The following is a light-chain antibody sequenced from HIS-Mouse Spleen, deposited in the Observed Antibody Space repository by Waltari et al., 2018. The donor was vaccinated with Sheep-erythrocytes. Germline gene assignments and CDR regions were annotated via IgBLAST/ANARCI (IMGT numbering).Light chain of an antibody. CDR2: GAS. CDR3: QQYGSSLRT. V-gene: IGKV3-20*01. CDR1: QSVRSSY. Sequence: EIVLTQSPGTLSWSPGERATLSCRASQSVRSSYLAWYQQKPGQAPRLLIYGASSRATGIPDRFSGSGSGTDFTLTISRLEPEDFAVYYCQQYGSSLRTFGQGTKVEIK. J-gene: IGKJ1*01.